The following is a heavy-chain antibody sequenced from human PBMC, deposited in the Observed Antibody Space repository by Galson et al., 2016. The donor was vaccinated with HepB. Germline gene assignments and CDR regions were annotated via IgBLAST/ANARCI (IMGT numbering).Heavy chain of an antibody. CDR1: GYTFSSYN. CDR3: ARVSTRGVAAAGYFAF. V-gene: IGHV1-46*01. Sequence: SVKVSCKASGYTFSSYNIHWVRQAPGQGLEWVGIIHSSDTSTRYAQKFQGRVTVSRDTSTNTVYMELRSLTSEDTAVYYCARVSTRGVAAAGYFAFWGQGTLVTVSS. D-gene: IGHD6-13*01. J-gene: IGHJ4*02. CDR2: IHSSDTST.